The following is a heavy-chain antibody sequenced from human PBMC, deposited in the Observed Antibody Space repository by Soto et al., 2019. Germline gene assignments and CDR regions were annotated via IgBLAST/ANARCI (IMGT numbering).Heavy chain of an antibody. CDR1: GFTFSSYA. V-gene: IGHV3-23*01. Sequence: GGSLRLSCAASGFTFSSYAMSWVRQAPGKGLEGVSAISGSGGSTYYADSVKGRFTISRDNSKNTLYLQMNSLRAEDTAVYYCAKARLVGATRPPFDYWGQGTLVTVAS. CDR2: ISGSGGST. J-gene: IGHJ4*02. CDR3: AKARLVGATRPPFDY. D-gene: IGHD1-26*01.